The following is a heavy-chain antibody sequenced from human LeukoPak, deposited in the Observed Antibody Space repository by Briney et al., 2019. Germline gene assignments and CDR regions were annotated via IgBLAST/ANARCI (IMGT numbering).Heavy chain of an antibody. CDR3: TRGDSSGYYYAPPDY. V-gene: IGHV3-30*04. D-gene: IGHD3-22*01. J-gene: IGHJ4*02. CDR2: ISYAGSNE. Sequence: GGSLRLSCAASGFTFSSYAMHWVRQAPGKGLEWVAVISYAGSNEYYADSVKGRFTISRDNSKNTLYLQMNSLRAEDTAVYYCTRGDSSGYYYAPPDYWGQGTLVTVSS. CDR1: GFTFSSYA.